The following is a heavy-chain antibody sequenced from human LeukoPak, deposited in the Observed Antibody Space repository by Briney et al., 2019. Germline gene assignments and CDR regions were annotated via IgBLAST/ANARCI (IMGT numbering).Heavy chain of an antibody. J-gene: IGHJ4*02. CDR2: IIPIFGTA. CDR3: ARAGGYSYGSFDY. V-gene: IGHV1-69*05. CDR1: GGTFSSYA. Sequence: SVKVSCKASGGTFSSYAISWVRQAPGQGLEWMGRIIPIFGTANYAQKFQGRVTITTDESTSTAYMELSSLRSEDTAVYYCARAGGYSYGSFDYWGQGTLVAVSS. D-gene: IGHD5-18*01.